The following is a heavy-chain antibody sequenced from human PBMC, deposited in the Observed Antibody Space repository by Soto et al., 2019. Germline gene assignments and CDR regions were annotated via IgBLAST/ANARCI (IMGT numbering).Heavy chain of an antibody. CDR2: IIPIFGTA. CDR1: GGTFSSYA. J-gene: IGHJ6*02. D-gene: IGHD2-15*01. Sequence: QVQLVQSGAEVKKPGSSVKVSCKASGGTFSSYAISWVRQAPGQGLEWMGGIIPIFGTANYAQKFQGRVTITADESTSTAYMELSSLRSEDTAVYYCARQSGYCSGGSCLYYYYYGMDAWGQGTTVTVSS. V-gene: IGHV1-69*01. CDR3: ARQSGYCSGGSCLYYYYYGMDA.